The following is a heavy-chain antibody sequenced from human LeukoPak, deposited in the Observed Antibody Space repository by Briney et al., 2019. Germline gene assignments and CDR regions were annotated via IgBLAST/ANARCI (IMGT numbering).Heavy chain of an antibody. D-gene: IGHD2-2*02. CDR2: ISAYNDNT. Sequence: ASVKVSCKASGYTFTTYGVTWVRQAPGQGLEWMGWISAYNDNTNYAQKLQGRVTMTADTSTSTAYMELRSLRYDDTAVYYCATKGGGYCSSSSCYIYDYWGQGTLVTVYS. CDR3: ATKGGGYCSSSSCYIYDY. CDR1: GYTFTTYG. J-gene: IGHJ4*02. V-gene: IGHV1-18*01.